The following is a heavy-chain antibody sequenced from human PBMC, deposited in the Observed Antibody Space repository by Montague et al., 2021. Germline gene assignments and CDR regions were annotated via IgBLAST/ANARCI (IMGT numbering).Heavy chain of an antibody. Sequence: SETLSLTCSVSGDSVRCGIYHWGWIRQSPGKGLDWIGYICDGGSATYKTSLGGRVTMSLDTSSNQFSLNLRSATAADTAVYYCAAYYYGGGGRGSWGQGTLVTGSS. D-gene: IGHD3-22*01. CDR2: ICDGGSA. V-gene: IGHV4-61*01. CDR3: AAYYYGGGGRGS. CDR1: GDSVRCGIYH. J-gene: IGHJ5*02.